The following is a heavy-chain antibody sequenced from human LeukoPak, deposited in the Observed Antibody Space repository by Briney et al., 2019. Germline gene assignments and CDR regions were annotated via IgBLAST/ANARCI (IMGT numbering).Heavy chain of an antibody. Sequence: SETLSLTCTVSGGSISSYYWSWIRRPPGKGLEWIGYIYYSGSTNYNPSLKSRVTISVDTSKNQFSLKLSSVTAADTAVYYCARHPLLWFGELLYRNWFDPWGQGTLVTVSS. J-gene: IGHJ5*02. CDR2: IYYSGST. CDR1: GGSISSYY. V-gene: IGHV4-59*12. CDR3: ARHPLLWFGELLYRNWFDP. D-gene: IGHD3-10*01.